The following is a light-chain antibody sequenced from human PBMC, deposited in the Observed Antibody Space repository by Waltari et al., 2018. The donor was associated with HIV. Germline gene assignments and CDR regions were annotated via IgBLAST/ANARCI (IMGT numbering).Light chain of an antibody. V-gene: IGKV1-16*02. CDR3: QQHYSYPYT. CDR2: GAS. Sequence: DIQLTQSPSSVSASVADTVTITCRASQDITRLLAWFQQKPGKAPKSLIYGASNLQGGVPSKFSGSGSGTEFTLTISNLQPEDSATYFCQQHYSYPYTFGQGTKLE. J-gene: IGKJ2*01. CDR1: QDITRL.